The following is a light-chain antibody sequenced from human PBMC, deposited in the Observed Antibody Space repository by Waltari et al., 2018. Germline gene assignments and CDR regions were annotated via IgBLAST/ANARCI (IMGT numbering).Light chain of an antibody. CDR2: KNT. Sequence: QSLLAQPPSVSGTPGQRVIISCSGSSPNIAGNTVYWYQQVPGTAPRLLIFKNTQRQAGGPERFFASKSGTSASLSISGLQAEDEADYYCGTWDDGVHTRLFGGGTRLTVL. CDR3: GTWDDGVHTRL. J-gene: IGLJ2*01. V-gene: IGLV1-44*01. CDR1: SPNIAGNT.